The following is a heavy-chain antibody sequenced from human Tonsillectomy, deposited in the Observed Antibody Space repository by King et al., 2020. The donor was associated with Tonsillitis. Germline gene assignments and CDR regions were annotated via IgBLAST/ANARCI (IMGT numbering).Heavy chain of an antibody. CDR2: ISWNSGCI. CDR3: AKDRAAAGPEGWFDP. J-gene: IGHJ5*02. Sequence: DVQLVESGGGLVQPGRSLRLSCAASGFTFDDYAMHWVRQAPGNGLEWVSGISWNSGCIGYEDSVKGRFTIPRDNANNSLYLQMNSLRAEDKALYYCAKDRAAAGPEGWFDPWGQGTLVTVSS. D-gene: IGHD6-13*01. V-gene: IGHV3-9*01. CDR1: GFTFDDYA.